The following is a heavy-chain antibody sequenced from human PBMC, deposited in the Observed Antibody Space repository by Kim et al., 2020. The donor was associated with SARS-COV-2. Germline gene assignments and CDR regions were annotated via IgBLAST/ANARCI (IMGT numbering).Heavy chain of an antibody. V-gene: IGHV1-8*01. CDR3: ARGLDSSSSSDY. J-gene: IGHJ4*02. D-gene: IGHD6-6*01. Sequence: GYAQKFQGRVTMTRNTSISTAYMELRSLRSEDTAVYYCARGLDSSSSSDYWGQGTLVTVSS.